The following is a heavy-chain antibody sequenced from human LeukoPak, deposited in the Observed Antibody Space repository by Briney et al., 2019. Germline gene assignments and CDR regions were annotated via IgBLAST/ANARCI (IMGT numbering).Heavy chain of an antibody. CDR2: MKHDGNEK. J-gene: IGHJ4*02. CDR3: ARDLGHSGYDLYDY. Sequence: PGGSLRLSCVDSGITFSKYWMNWVRQAPGKGLEWVANMKHDGNEKHYVDSVEGQFTISRDNAKSSLYLQMNNLRAEDTAVYYCARDLGHSGYDLYDYWGQGTLVTVSS. CDR1: GITFSKYW. D-gene: IGHD5-12*01. V-gene: IGHV3-7*01.